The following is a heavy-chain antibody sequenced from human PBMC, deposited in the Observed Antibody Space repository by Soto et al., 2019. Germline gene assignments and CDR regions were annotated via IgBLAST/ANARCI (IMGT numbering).Heavy chain of an antibody. J-gene: IGHJ4*02. Sequence: EVQVLESGGGLVQPGGSLRLSCAASGFTFNNYAMSWVRQVSGKGLEWVSTIRSNGGTTYYADSVKGRFTISRDNSKNTLYLQMNSLRAEDTAVYSCAKVGGDSSSQVDCWGQGTRVTVSS. CDR2: IRSNGGTT. CDR1: GFTFNNYA. CDR3: AKVGGDSSSQVDC. V-gene: IGHV3-23*01. D-gene: IGHD6-6*01.